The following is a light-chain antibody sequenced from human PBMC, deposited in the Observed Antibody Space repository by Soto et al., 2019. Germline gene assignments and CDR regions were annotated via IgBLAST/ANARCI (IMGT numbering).Light chain of an antibody. CDR1: QSVFYSSNNKNY. V-gene: IGKV4-1*01. CDR3: QQYYSIPYT. Sequence: DIVMTQSPDSLAVSLGERATINCKSSQSVFYSSNNKNYLAWYQQKPGQPPKLLIYWASTRESGVPERFSGSGSGADFTLTISSLRAEDVAVYYCQQYYSIPYTFGQGTKLEIK. J-gene: IGKJ2*01. CDR2: WAS.